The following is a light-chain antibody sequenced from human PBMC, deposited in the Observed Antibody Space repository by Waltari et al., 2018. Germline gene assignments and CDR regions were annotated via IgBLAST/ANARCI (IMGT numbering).Light chain of an antibody. J-gene: IGLJ2*01. CDR1: SSDGGGYNY. Sequence: QSALTQPASVSGSPGQSITISCTGTSSDGGGYNYVSWYQQHPGKAPKLIIYDVSQWPAGVSNRFSASKSGNPASLAISGRQAEDEADYYCSSYTTSTTLFGGGTKLTVL. V-gene: IGLV2-14*01. CDR2: DVS. CDR3: SSYTTSTTL.